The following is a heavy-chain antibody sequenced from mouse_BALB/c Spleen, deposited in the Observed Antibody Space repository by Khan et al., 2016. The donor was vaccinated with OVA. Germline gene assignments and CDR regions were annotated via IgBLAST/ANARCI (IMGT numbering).Heavy chain of an antibody. Sequence: EVQLVESGPGLVNPSQSLSLTCTVTGYSITSDYAWNWIRQFPGNKLEWMGYISYSGRTSYNPSLKSRISITRDTSKNQVFLQFNSVTTEDTASYFCARSVTITTVVATDFDYWGQGTTLPVSS. V-gene: IGHV3-2*02. CDR3: ARSVTITTVVATDFDY. CDR2: ISYSGRT. D-gene: IGHD1-1*01. CDR1: GYSITSDYA. J-gene: IGHJ2*01.